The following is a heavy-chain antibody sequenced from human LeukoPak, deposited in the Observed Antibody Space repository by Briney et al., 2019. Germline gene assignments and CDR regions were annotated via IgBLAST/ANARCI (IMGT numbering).Heavy chain of an antibody. V-gene: IGHV3-7*04. CDR2: IRKDGNEK. J-gene: IGHJ3*02. CDR1: GFTFSDYR. Sequence: PGGSLRLSCAASGFTFSDYRMSWVRQAPGKGLEWVANIRKDGNEKYYVDSVKGRFTISRENAKNSLYLQMNSLRGEDTAVYYCARYCGGDCYSPHDAFDIWGQGTMVTVSS. CDR3: ARYCGGDCYSPHDAFDI. D-gene: IGHD2-21*02.